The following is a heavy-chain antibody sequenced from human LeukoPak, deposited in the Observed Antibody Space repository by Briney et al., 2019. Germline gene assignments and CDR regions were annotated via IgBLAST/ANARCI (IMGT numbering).Heavy chain of an antibody. CDR2: ISYDGSDK. CDR1: GFSFSSYA. V-gene: IGHV3-30*18. CDR3: TQETDAFDI. J-gene: IGHJ3*02. Sequence: GGSLRLSCAASGFSFSSYAMRWVRQAPGKGLEWVAFISYDGSDKYYADSVKGRFTISRDNSKNTLYLQMNSLRAEDTAVYYCTQETDAFDIWGQGTMVTVSS.